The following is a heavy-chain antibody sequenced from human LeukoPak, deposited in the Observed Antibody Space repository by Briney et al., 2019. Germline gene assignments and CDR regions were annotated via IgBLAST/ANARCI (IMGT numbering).Heavy chain of an antibody. CDR2: IYTSGST. J-gene: IGHJ6*03. V-gene: IGHV4-4*09. CDR1: GGSISSYY. CDR3: ARHRDLLTMDV. D-gene: IGHD1-26*01. Sequence: SETLSLTCTVSGGSISSYYWSWIRQPPGKGLEWIGYIYTSGSTNYNPSLKSRVTISVDTSKNQFSLKLNSVTAADTAVYYCARHRDLLTMDVWGKGTTVTVSS.